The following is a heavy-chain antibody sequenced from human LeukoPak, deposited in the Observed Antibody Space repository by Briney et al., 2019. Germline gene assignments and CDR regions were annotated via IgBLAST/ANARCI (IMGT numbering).Heavy chain of an antibody. CDR2: IKSSNT. CDR1: GGPISSDRFY. J-gene: IGHJ4*02. Sequence: SETLSLTCTVSGGPISSDRFYWTWVRQPAGRGLEWIGRIKSSNTNYNPSLKSRVSISLDTSTNQFSLKLSSLTAADTAVYYCARVPDWTYVPDYWGQGTLVTVSS. CDR3: ARVPDWTYVPDY. V-gene: IGHV4-61*02. D-gene: IGHD3-16*01.